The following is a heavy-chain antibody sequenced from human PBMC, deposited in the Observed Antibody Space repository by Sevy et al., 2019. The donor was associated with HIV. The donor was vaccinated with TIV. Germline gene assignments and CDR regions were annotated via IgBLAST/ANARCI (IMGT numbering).Heavy chain of an antibody. CDR2: ISYDGSNK. CDR3: AKDQELRY. J-gene: IGHJ4*02. D-gene: IGHD2-15*01. V-gene: IGHV3-30*18. Sequence: GGSLRLSCAASEFTFSSYGMHWVRQAPGKGLEWVAVISYDGSNKYYADSVKGRFTISRDNSKNTLYLQMNSLRAEDTAVYYCAKDQELRYWGQGTLVTVSS. CDR1: EFTFSSYG.